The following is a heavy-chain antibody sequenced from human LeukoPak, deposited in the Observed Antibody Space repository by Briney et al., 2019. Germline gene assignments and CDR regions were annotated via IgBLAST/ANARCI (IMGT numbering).Heavy chain of an antibody. J-gene: IGHJ5*02. CDR2: ISYDGSNK. D-gene: IGHD3-3*02. CDR3: ASGGSSMGSFDP. Sequence: GGSLRLSCAASGFTFSSYAMHWVRQAPGKGLEWVAVISYDGSNKYYADSVKGRFTISRDNSKNTLYLQMNSLRAEDTAVYYCASGGSSMGSFDPWGQGTLVTVSS. CDR1: GFTFSSYA. V-gene: IGHV3-30*04.